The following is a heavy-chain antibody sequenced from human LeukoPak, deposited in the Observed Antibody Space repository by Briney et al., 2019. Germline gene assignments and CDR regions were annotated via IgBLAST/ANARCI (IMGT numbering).Heavy chain of an antibody. Sequence: GGSLRLSCAASGFTFSSYSMNWVRQAPGKGLEWVSSISSSSSYIYYADSVKGRFTISRDNAKNSLYLQMNSLRAEDTAVYYCASPWGYDFWSGYYYIDAFDIWGQGTMVTVSS. V-gene: IGHV3-21*01. CDR1: GFTFSSYS. J-gene: IGHJ3*02. CDR2: ISSSSSYI. CDR3: ASPWGYDFWSGYYYIDAFDI. D-gene: IGHD3-3*01.